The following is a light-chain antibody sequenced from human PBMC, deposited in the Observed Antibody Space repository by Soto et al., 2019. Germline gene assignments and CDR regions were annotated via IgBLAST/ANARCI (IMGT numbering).Light chain of an antibody. CDR2: EVT. Sequence: QLVLTQPPCASGSPGQSVTISCTGTSSDVGGYNYVSWYQQHPDKAPKLMIYEVTKRPSGVPDRFSGSKSANTASLTVSGLQAEDEADYYCSSYGGGNNLLFGGGTKLTVL. CDR3: SSYGGGNNLL. CDR1: SSDVGGYNY. J-gene: IGLJ2*01. V-gene: IGLV2-8*01.